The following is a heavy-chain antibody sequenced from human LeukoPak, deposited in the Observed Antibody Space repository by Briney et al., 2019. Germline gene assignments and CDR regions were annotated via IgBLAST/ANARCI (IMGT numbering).Heavy chain of an antibody. CDR3: ARGPRIDGYKYYYYYYYMDV. CDR1: GGSISSSSYY. Sequence: SETLSLTCTVSGGSISSSSYYWGWIRQPPGKGLEWIGSIYYSGSTYYNPSLKSRVTISVDTSKNQFSLKLSSVTAADTAVYYCARGPRIDGYKYYYYYYYMDVWGKGTTVTVSS. J-gene: IGHJ6*03. CDR2: IYYSGST. D-gene: IGHD5-24*01. V-gene: IGHV4-39*07.